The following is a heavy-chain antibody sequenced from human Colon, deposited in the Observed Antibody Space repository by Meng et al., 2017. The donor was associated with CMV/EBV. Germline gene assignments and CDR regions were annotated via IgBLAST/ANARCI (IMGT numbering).Heavy chain of an antibody. V-gene: IGHV1-2*02. D-gene: IGHD3-22*01. CDR1: GYTFTDHY. J-gene: IGHJ3*01. CDR3: ARVDSDTSGYYGPDF. Sequence: ASVKVSCKASGYTFTDHYIQWVRQAPGQGLEWMGWINPNTGGTTYEPNFHGRVTLTRDTSISTVYMEVTRLTSDDTAMYYCARVDSDTSGYYGPDFWGKGQWSPSPQ. CDR2: INPNTGGT.